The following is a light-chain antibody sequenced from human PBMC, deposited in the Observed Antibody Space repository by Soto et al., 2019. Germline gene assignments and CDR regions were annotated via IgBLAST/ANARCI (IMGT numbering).Light chain of an antibody. V-gene: IGLV8-61*01. CDR2: RTN. Sequence: QAVVTQAPSASGAPGGTVTLICALTPGSFSTSYYPSWYQQTPGKAQRPLIYRTNTRSLGVPDRFSGSILGNKAALTIAGAQADDESDYYCVLYMGSGTWVFGGGTKLTVL. J-gene: IGLJ3*02. CDR3: VLYMGSGTWV. CDR1: PGSFSTSYY.